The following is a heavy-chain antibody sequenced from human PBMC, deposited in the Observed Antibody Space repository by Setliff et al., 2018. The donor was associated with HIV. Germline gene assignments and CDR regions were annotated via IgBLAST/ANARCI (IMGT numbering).Heavy chain of an antibody. CDR1: GFTFSNYE. CDR3: ARASYYYDSSGWVDY. J-gene: IGHJ4*02. CDR2: IAGSGDTI. D-gene: IGHD3-22*01. V-gene: IGHV3-48*03. Sequence: GSLRLSCAASGFTFSNYEMSWVRQAPGKGPEWVSYIAGSGDTIYYADSVKGRFTISRDNAKNSLYLQMNSLRAEDTAVCYCARASYYYDSSGWVDYWGQGTLVTVSS.